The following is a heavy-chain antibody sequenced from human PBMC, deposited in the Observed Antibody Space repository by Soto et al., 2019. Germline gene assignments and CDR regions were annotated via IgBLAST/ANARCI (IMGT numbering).Heavy chain of an antibody. CDR2: INHSGST. CDR3: ARGRGYCSGGSCYGRNYYYYMDV. V-gene: IGHV4-34*01. CDR1: GGSFSGYY. Sequence: QVQLQQWGAGLLKPSETLSLTCAVYGGSFSGYYWSWIRQPPGKGLEWIGEINHSGSTNYNPSLKSRVTLSVDTSKNQFSLKLSSVTAADTAVYYCARGRGYCSGGSCYGRNYYYYMDVWGKVTTVTVCS. J-gene: IGHJ6*03. D-gene: IGHD2-15*01.